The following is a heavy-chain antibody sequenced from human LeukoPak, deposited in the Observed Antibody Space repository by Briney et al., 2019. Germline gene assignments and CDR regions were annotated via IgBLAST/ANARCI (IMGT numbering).Heavy chain of an antibody. J-gene: IGHJ4*02. D-gene: IGHD3-16*02. CDR3: ARDFSPILFGGVIAPFDY. CDR2: IYYSGST. Sequence: PSETLSLTCTVSGGSISSYYWSWIRQPPGKGLEWIGYIYYSGSTNYNPSLKSRVTISVDTSKNQFSLKLSSVTAADTAVYYCARDFSPILFGGVIAPFDYWGQGTLVTVSS. V-gene: IGHV4-59*12. CDR1: GGSISSYY.